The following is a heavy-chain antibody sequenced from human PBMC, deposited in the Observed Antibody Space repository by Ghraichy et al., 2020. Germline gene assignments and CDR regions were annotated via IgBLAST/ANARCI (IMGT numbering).Heavy chain of an antibody. J-gene: IGHJ6*02. D-gene: IGHD5-24*01. CDR1: GGFISSYY. V-gene: IGHV4-59*01. CDR2: IYSSGSTH. Sequence: SETLSLTCSVSGGFISSYYWSWIRQPPGKGLELIAFIYSSGSTHYYNPSLRSRVTISVDTSKNQFSLKMNSVTAAETAMYYCARVLMDYSYGMDVWGQGTTVTVSS. CDR3: ARVLMDYSYGMDV.